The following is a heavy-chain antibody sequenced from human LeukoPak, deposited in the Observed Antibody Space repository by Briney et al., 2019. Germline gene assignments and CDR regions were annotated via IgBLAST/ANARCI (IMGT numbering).Heavy chain of an antibody. J-gene: IGHJ4*02. CDR2: INHSGRT. V-gene: IGHV4-34*01. D-gene: IGHD5-12*01. Sequence: SSETPSLTCAVYGGSFSGYYWSWIRQPPGKGLEWIGEINHSGRTNYNPSLKSRVTISVDTSKNQFSLKLSSVTAADTAVYYCARGAYSGYDYGFDYWGQGTLVTVSS. CDR3: ARGAYSGYDYGFDY. CDR1: GGSFSGYY.